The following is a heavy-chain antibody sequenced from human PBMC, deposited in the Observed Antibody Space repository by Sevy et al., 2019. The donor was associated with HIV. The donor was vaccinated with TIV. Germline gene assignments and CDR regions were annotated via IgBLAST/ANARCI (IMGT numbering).Heavy chain of an antibody. V-gene: IGHV3-30*04. D-gene: IGHD2-2*01. Sequence: GGSLRLSCAASGFTFSSYAMHWVRQAPGKGLEWVAVISYDGSNKYYADSVKGRFTISRDNSKNTLYLQMNSLRAEDTAVYYCVRGGGYCSSTSCYYYGMDVWGQGTTVTVSS. CDR3: VRGGGYCSSTSCYYYGMDV. CDR1: GFTFSSYA. J-gene: IGHJ6*02. CDR2: ISYDGSNK.